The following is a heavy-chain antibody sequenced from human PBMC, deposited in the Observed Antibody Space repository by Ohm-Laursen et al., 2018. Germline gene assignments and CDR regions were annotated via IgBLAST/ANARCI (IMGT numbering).Heavy chain of an antibody. V-gene: IGHV3-66*01. CDR3: ARETSPEYYDSSGYYFN. D-gene: IGHD3-22*01. CDR1: GFTVSSNY. J-gene: IGHJ4*02. Sequence: SLRLSCAASGFTVSSNYISWVRQAPGKGLEWVSVIYSGGSTYYADSVKGRFTISRDNSKNTLYLQMNSLRAEDTAVYYCARETSPEYYDSSGYYFNWGQGTLVTVSS. CDR2: IYSGGST.